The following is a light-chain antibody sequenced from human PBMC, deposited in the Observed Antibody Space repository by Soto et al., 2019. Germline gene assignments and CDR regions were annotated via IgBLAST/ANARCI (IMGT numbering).Light chain of an antibody. J-gene: IGKJ2*01. CDR1: QSVSSY. CDR2: DAS. Sequence: VLTQSPATLSLSPGERATLSCRASQSVSSYLAWYQQKPGQAPRPLIYDASNRATGIPARFSGSGSGTDFTLTISSLEPEDFAVYYCQQRSNWPGTFGQGTKLEIK. V-gene: IGKV3-11*01. CDR3: QQRSNWPGT.